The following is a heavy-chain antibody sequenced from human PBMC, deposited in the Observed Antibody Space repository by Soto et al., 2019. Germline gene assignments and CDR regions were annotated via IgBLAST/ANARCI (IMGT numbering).Heavy chain of an antibody. V-gene: IGHV3-21*04. CDR1: GFTFSSYT. CDR3: ARSWSGNTSGRVDV. D-gene: IGHD3-3*01. J-gene: IGHJ6*02. CDR2: ISTTSGYI. Sequence: GGSLRLSCAASGFTFSSYTFNWVRQAPGKGLEWVSCISTTSGYIYYADSVKGRFTFSRDNAKNTLYLQMNSLRPEDTALYYCARSWSGNTSGRVDVWGRRTPVTVSS.